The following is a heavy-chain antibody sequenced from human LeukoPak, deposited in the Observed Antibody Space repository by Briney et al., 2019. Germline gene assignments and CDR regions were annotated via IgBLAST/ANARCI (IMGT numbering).Heavy chain of an antibody. J-gene: IGHJ6*03. V-gene: IGHV4-4*09. CDR1: GGSISSYY. Sequence: SETLSLTCTVSGGSISSYYWSWIRQPPGKGLEWIGYIYTSGSTNYNPSLKSRVTISVDTSKNPFSLKLSSVTAADTAVYYCARRVVAAAGTMDYYYYYMDVWGKGTTVTVSS. D-gene: IGHD6-13*01. CDR3: ARRVVAAAGTMDYYYYYMDV. CDR2: IYTSGST.